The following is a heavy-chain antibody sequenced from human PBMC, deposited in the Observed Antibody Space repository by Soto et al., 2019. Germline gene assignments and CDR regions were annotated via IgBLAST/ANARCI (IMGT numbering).Heavy chain of an antibody. CDR3: ARGPDYYGSGRFGY. CDR2: INHSGST. D-gene: IGHD3-10*01. Sequence: PSETLSLTCAVYGGSFSGYYWSWIRQPPGKGLEWIGEINHSGSTNYNPSLKSRVTISVDTSKNQFSLKLSSVTAADTAVYYCARGPDYYGSGRFGYWGQGTLVTVSS. CDR1: GGSFSGYY. J-gene: IGHJ4*02. V-gene: IGHV4-34*01.